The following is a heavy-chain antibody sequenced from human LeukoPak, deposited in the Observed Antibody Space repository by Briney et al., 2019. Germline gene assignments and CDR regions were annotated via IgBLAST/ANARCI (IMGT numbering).Heavy chain of an antibody. CDR1: GFPFGSYV. J-gene: IGHJ4*02. CDR2: INHNAEMI. D-gene: IGHD3-9*01. Sequence: GGSLRLSCEGSGFPFGSYVMSWVRQAPGKGLEWIAYINHNAEMIFYPDFVKGRFTISRDNPKKSLYLQMNALRYEDAAIYYCARDHDWAFDLWGQGTLVTVSS. CDR3: ARDHDWAFDL. V-gene: IGHV3-48*02.